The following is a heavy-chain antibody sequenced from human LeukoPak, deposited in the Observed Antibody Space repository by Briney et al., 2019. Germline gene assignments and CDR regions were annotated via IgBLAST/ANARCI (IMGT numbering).Heavy chain of an antibody. V-gene: IGHV3-23*01. CDR1: GFTFSSYA. Sequence: GGSLRLSCAASGFTFSSYAMSWVRQAPGKGLEWVSAISGSGGSTYYADSVKGRFTISRDNSKNTLYLRMNSLRAEDTAVYYCAKGYYGSGSYPTYFDYWGQGTLVTVSS. D-gene: IGHD3-10*01. CDR3: AKGYYGSGSYPTYFDY. CDR2: ISGSGGST. J-gene: IGHJ4*02.